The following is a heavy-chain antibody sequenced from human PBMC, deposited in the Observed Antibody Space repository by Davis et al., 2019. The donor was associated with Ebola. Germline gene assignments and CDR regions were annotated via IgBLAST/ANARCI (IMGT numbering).Heavy chain of an antibody. D-gene: IGHD6-13*01. V-gene: IGHV1-69*13. CDR2: IIPIFGTA. Sequence: SVKVSCKASGGTFSSYTISWVRQAPGQGLEWMGGIIPIFGTANYAQKFQGRVTITADESTSTAYMELSSLRAEDTAVYYCARDLYSSPLSNWFDPWGQGTLVTVSS. CDR1: GGTFSSYT. J-gene: IGHJ5*02. CDR3: ARDLYSSPLSNWFDP.